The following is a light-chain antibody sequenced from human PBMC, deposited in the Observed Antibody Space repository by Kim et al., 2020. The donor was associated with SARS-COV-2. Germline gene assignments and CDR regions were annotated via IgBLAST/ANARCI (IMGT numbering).Light chain of an antibody. J-gene: IGLJ3*02. CDR1: NIGSKS. CDR3: QVWDSSSDHRV. V-gene: IGLV3-21*04. CDR2: YDS. Sequence: APGKTARMTCGGNNIGSKSVHWYQRKPGQAPVLVIYYDSDRPSGIPERFSGSNSGNTATLTISRVEAGDEADYYCQVWDSSSDHRVFGGGTQLTVL.